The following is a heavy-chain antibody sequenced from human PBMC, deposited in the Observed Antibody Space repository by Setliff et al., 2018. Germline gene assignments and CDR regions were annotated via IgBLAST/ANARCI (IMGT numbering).Heavy chain of an antibody. CDR1: GSTFTTYG. J-gene: IGHJ4*02. CDR3: ARTSKGDGYRADY. D-gene: IGHD2-21*01. CDR2: ISGYNSDA. Sequence: GASVQVSCQTSGSTFTTYGISWMRQAPGQRLEWMGWISGYNSDANYAQNLQGRVTLTTDTSTSAAYMELRSLKSDDTAVYYCARTSKGDGYRADYWGQGTRVTVSS. V-gene: IGHV1-18*01.